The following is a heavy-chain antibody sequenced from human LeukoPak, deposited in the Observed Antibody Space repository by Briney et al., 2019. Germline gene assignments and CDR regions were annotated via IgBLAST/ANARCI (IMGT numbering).Heavy chain of an antibody. V-gene: IGHV3-7*02. CDR3: AITGGPTVTAFDL. J-gene: IGHJ4*02. CDR2: INHDGGDK. Sequence: PGGSLRLSCVASGLIFRNYWMSWVRQAPGKGLEWVANINHDGGDKNYVDSVKGRFTISRDNAKSSLYLQMNSLRVEDTAVYYCAITGGPTVTAFDLWGQGILVTVSS. CDR1: GLIFRNYW. D-gene: IGHD4-17*01.